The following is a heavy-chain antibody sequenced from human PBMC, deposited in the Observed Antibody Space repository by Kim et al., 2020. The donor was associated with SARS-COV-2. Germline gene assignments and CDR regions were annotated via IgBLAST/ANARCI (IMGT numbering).Heavy chain of an antibody. CDR2: ISGSGGST. V-gene: IGHV3-23*01. D-gene: IGHD5-12*01. CDR3: AKDPYSGYLPYYFDY. Sequence: GGSLRLSCAASGFTFSSYAMSWVRQAPGKGLEWVSAISGSGGSTYYADSVKGRFTISRDNSKNTLYLQMNSLRAEDTAVYYCAKDPYSGYLPYYFDYWGQGTLVTVSS. J-gene: IGHJ4*02. CDR1: GFTFSSYA.